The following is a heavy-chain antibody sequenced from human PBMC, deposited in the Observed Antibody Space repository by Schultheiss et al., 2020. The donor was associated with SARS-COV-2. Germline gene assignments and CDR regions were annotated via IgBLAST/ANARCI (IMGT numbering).Heavy chain of an antibody. J-gene: IGHJ6*02. Sequence: GGSLRLSCAASGFTFSSYDMHWVRQATGKGLEWVSAIGTAGDTYYPDSVKGRFTISRDNSKNTLYLQMNSLRAEDTAVYYCAKACIAAAGSKMDVWGQGTTVTVSS. CDR2: IGTAGDT. CDR1: GFTFSSYD. D-gene: IGHD6-13*01. V-gene: IGHV3-13*01. CDR3: AKACIAAAGSKMDV.